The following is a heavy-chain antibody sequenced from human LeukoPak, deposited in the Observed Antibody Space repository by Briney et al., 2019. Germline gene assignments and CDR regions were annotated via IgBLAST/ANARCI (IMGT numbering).Heavy chain of an antibody. D-gene: IGHD4-11*01. CDR3: ARGSPTVTSIYKYYYMDV. CDR1: GFTFDDYG. J-gene: IGHJ6*03. CDR2: VNWNGGGT. V-gene: IGHV3-20*04. Sequence: GGSLRLSCAASGFTFDDYGMSWIRQAPGKGLEWVSAVNWNGGGTGYADSVKGRFTISRDNAKNSMYLEMNSLRAEDTAFYYCARGSPTVTSIYKYYYMDVWAKGPWLPSP.